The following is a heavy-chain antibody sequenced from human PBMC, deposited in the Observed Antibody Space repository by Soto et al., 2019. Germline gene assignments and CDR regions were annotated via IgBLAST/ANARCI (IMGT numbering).Heavy chain of an antibody. Sequence: EVQLVESGGGLVQPGGSLRLSCAASGFTFSSYWMHWVRQAPGKGLVWVSRINTDGRSTSYADSVKGRFTISRDNAKNTLYLQLNSLGAEDTAVYYCARVGVGSYHFDFWGQGTLVTVSA. D-gene: IGHD3-10*01. CDR2: INTDGRST. CDR3: ARVGVGSYHFDF. CDR1: GFTFSSYW. V-gene: IGHV3-74*01. J-gene: IGHJ4*02.